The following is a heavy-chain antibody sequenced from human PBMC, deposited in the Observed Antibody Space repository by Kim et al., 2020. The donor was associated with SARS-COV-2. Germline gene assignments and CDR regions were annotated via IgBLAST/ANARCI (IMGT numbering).Heavy chain of an antibody. J-gene: IGHJ6*02. CDR1: GGTFSSYA. V-gene: IGHV1-69*13. D-gene: IGHD5-12*01. CDR2: IIPIFGTA. Sequence: SVKVSCKASGGTFSSYAISWVRQAPGQGLEWMGGIIPIFGTANYAQKFQGRVTITADESTSTAYMELSSLRSEDTAVYYCARCSKMAKNYYYGMDVWGQGTTVTVSS. CDR3: ARCSKMAKNYYYGMDV.